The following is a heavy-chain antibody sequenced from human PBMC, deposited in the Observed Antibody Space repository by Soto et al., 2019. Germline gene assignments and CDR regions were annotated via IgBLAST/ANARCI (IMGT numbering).Heavy chain of an antibody. J-gene: IGHJ6*02. Sequence: GASVKVSCKASGGTFNNYVFTWVRQAPGQGLEWMGGIIPPFDTPYSVQKFVGRVTMTADESSGTVYMELSSLTSEDTAVYFCQADEKFGQLSIVRGPGTTVTVSS. D-gene: IGHD3-10*01. CDR1: GGTFNNYV. V-gene: IGHV1-69*13. CDR2: IIPPFDTP. CDR3: QADEKFGQLSIV.